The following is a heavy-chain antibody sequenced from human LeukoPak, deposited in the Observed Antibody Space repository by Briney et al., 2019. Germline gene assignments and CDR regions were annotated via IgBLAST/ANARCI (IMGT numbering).Heavy chain of an antibody. CDR3: ARGLLFSWFDP. CDR1: GFTFSSYS. Sequence: AGGSLRLSCAASGFTFSSYSMNWVRQAPGKGLEWIGYIYYSGSTYYNPSLKSRVTISVDTSKNQFSLKLSSVTAADTAVYYCARGLLFSWFDPWGQGTLVTVSS. D-gene: IGHD2-21*02. V-gene: IGHV4-59*06. CDR2: IYYSGST. J-gene: IGHJ5*02.